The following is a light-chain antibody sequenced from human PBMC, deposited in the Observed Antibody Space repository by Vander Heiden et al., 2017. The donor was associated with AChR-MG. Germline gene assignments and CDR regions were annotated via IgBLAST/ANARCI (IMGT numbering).Light chain of an antibody. Sequence: SSELTQDPVVSVALGQTVKITCQGDSLRSYYASWYQQKPGQAPMLVLYGKNNRPSGIPDRFSGSSSGNTSSLTITGAQAEDEGDFYCNSRDNSGDQWGFGGGTKLT. CDR2: GKN. V-gene: IGLV3-19*01. J-gene: IGLJ2*01. CDR1: SLRSYY. CDR3: NSRDNSGDQWG.